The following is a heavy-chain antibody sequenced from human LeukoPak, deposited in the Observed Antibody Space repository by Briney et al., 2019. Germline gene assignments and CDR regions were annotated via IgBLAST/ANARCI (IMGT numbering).Heavy chain of an antibody. J-gene: IGHJ4*02. CDR1: GYTFTNFG. CDR3: AREGEGWELGDY. V-gene: IGHV1-18*01. D-gene: IGHD1-26*01. CDR2: ISAYNGDT. Sequence: ASVKVSCKASGYTFTNFGLSWVRQAPGQGLEWMGWISAYNGDTYYAQRFHGRVTMTTDTSTSTAYVELNRLRSDDTAVYYCAREGEGWELGDYWGQGTLVTVSS.